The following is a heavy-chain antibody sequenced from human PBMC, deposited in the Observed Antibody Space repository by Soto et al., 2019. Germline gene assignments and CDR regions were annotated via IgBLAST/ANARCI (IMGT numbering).Heavy chain of an antibody. CDR1: GGSISSYY. J-gene: IGHJ4*02. CDR2: IYYSGST. V-gene: IGHV4-59*01. CDR3: AREGKGSSGYLDY. D-gene: IGHD3-22*01. Sequence: TLSLTCTVSGGSISSYYWSWIRQPPGKGLEWIGYIYYSGSTNYNPSLKSRVTISVDTSKNQFSLKLSSVTAADTAVYYCAREGKGSSGYLDYWGQGTLVTVSS.